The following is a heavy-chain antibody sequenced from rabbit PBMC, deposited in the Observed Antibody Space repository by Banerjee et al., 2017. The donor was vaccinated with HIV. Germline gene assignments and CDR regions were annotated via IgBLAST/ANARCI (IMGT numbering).Heavy chain of an antibody. J-gene: IGHJ4*01. Sequence: EQLEESGGGLVKPEGSLTLTCKASGVSLNDKDVMCWVRQAPGKGLEWIACIYAGGSGTTYYASWAKGRFTISKTSSTTVTLQMTSLTAADTATYFCARLGHADYPYAYGLKLWGPGTLVTVS. CDR1: GVSLNDKDV. CDR3: ARLGHADYPYAYGLKL. D-gene: IGHD6-1*01. CDR2: IYAGGSGTT. V-gene: IGHV1S45*01.